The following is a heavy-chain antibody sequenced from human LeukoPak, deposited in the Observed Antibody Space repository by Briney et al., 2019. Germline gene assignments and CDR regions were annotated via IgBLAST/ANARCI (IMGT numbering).Heavy chain of an antibody. CDR2: ISGSGTST. D-gene: IGHD2-15*01. CDR1: GFTFSNYA. J-gene: IGHJ4*02. CDR3: AKNFDIVVVVAAPY. Sequence: GGSLRLSCAASGFTFSNYAMSWVRQAPGKGLEWVSGISGSGTSTYYADSVKGRFTISRDNSMDTLYLQMNSLRAEDTAVYYCAKNFDIVVVVAAPYWGQGTLVTVSS. V-gene: IGHV3-23*01.